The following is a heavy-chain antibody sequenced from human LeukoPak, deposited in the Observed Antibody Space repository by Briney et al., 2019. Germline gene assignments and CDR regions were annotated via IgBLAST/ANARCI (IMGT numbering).Heavy chain of an antibody. V-gene: IGHV3-21*01. Sequence: GGSLRLSCAASGFTFSTYTMNWVRQAPGKGLEWVSSISVSSSYIYYAGSVKGRFTISRDNAKNSLYLQMNSLRAVDTAVYYCARATGVRGVPTRLVDYWGQGTLVTVSS. J-gene: IGHJ4*02. CDR1: GFTFSTYT. CDR3: ARATGVRGVPTRLVDY. D-gene: IGHD3-10*01. CDR2: ISVSSSYI.